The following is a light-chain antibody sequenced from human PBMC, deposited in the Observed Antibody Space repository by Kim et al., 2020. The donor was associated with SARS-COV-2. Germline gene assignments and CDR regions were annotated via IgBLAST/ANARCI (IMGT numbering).Light chain of an antibody. CDR1: SSDVGAYNY. V-gene: IGLV2-14*03. Sequence: QSALTQAASVSGSPGQSITISCTGTSSDVGAYNYVSWYQQHPGKAPKLMIYDVTNRASGVSNRFSGSKSSNTASLTISGLQAEDEAEYYCSSYTSTTTYVFGTGTKVTVL. J-gene: IGLJ1*01. CDR2: DVT. CDR3: SSYTSTTTYV.